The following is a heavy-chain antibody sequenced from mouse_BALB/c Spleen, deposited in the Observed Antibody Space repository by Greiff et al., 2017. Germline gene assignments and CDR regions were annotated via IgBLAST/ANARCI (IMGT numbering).Heavy chain of an antibody. CDR1: GYTFTSYW. J-gene: IGHJ4*01. D-gene: IGHD2-14*01. CDR2: INPSTGYT. V-gene: IGHV1-7*01. Sequence: VQLQQSGAELAKPGASVKMSCKASGYTFTSYWMHWVKQRPGQGLEWIGYINPSTGYTEYNQKFKDKATLTADKSSSTAYMQLSSLTSEDSAVYYGASRGYGGGYYYAMDYWGQGTSVTVSS. CDR3: ASRGYGGGYYYAMDY.